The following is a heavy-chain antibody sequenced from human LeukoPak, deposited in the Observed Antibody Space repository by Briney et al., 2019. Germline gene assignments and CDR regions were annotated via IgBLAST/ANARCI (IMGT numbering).Heavy chain of an antibody. CDR1: GFTFSSYA. V-gene: IGHV3-23*01. CDR2: ISGSGGST. D-gene: IGHD3-16*02. J-gene: IGHJ4*02. Sequence: GALRLSCAASGFTFSSYAMSWVRQAPGKGLEWVSAISGSGGSTYYADSVKGRFTISRDNSKNTLYLQMNSLRAEDTAVYYCAKYDYVWGSYRPPFDYWGQGTLVTVSS. CDR3: AKYDYVWGSYRPPFDY.